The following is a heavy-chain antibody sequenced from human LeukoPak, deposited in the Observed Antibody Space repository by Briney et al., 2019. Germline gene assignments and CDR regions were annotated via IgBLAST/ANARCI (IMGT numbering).Heavy chain of an antibody. D-gene: IGHD3-10*01. Sequence: GGSLRLSCAASGFTFSSYWMYWVRHAPGKGLVWVSRINTDGKTTNYADSVKGQFTISRDNAKNTLYLQMNSLRAEDTAVYYCARDITLTRGGRSDYWGQGTLVTVSA. J-gene: IGHJ4*02. CDR1: GFTFSSYW. V-gene: IGHV3-74*01. CDR2: INTDGKTT. CDR3: ARDITLTRGGRSDY.